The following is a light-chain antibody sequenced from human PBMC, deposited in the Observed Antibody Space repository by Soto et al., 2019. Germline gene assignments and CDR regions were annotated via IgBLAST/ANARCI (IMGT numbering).Light chain of an antibody. CDR3: QQSYSTLGT. Sequence: DIQMTQSPSSLSASVGDRVTITCRASQSISSYLNWYQQKPGKAPKLLIYAAFSLQSGVPSRFSGSGSGTDFTLTISSLQPEDFATYYCQQSYSTLGTFGPGTKVDIK. V-gene: IGKV1-39*01. J-gene: IGKJ3*01. CDR1: QSISSY. CDR2: AAF.